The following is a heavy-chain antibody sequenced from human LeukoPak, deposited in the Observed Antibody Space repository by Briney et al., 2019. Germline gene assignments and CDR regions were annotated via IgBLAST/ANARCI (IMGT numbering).Heavy chain of an antibody. CDR3: ARGARGYNWNLPYYYYYYMDV. Sequence: ASVKVSCKASGYTFTSYDINWVRQATGQGLEWMGWMNPNSGNTGYAQKFQGRVTMTRNTSISTAYMELSSLRSEDTAVYCCARGARGYNWNLPYYYYYYMDVWGKGTTVTVSS. CDR1: GYTFTSYD. D-gene: IGHD1-7*01. CDR2: MNPNSGNT. J-gene: IGHJ6*03. V-gene: IGHV1-8*01.